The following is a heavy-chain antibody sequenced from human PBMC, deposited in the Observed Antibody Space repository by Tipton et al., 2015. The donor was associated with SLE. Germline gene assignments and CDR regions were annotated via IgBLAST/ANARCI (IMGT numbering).Heavy chain of an antibody. Sequence: SLRLSCAASGFTFSSYAMHWVRQAPGKGLEWVAVISYDGSNKYYADSVKGRFTISRDNSKNTLFLQMDSLRAEDTAVYYCAKNRLVNSWYFDFWGQGTLVTVSA. CDR3: AKNRLVNSWYFDF. V-gene: IGHV3-30*04. CDR2: ISYDGSNK. D-gene: IGHD3-16*01. J-gene: IGHJ4*02. CDR1: GFTFSSYA.